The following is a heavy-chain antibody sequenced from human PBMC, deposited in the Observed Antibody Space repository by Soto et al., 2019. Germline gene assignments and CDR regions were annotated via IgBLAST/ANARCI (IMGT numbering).Heavy chain of an antibody. D-gene: IGHD3-22*01. Sequence: SETLSLTCTVSGGSISSSSYYWGWIRQPPGKGLEWIGSIYYSGSTNYNPSLKSRVTISVDTSKNQFSLKLSSVTAADTAVYYCAIVFVTMILVVTDFWGQGTTVTVSS. V-gene: IGHV4-39*07. CDR3: AIVFVTMILVVTDF. CDR2: IYYSGST. J-gene: IGHJ6*02. CDR1: GGSISSSSYY.